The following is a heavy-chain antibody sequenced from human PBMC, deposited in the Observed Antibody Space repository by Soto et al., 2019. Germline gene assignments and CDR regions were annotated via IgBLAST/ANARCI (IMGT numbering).Heavy chain of an antibody. CDR1: GGSIKSRGYY. V-gene: IGHV4-31*03. CDR2: IYYSGST. D-gene: IGHD3-10*01. CDR3: ARVGEIIGDY. J-gene: IGHJ4*02. Sequence: QVQLQESGPGLVKPSETLSLTCTVSGGSIKSRGYYWSWIRQHPGKGLEWIGYIYYSGSTYYNPSLKSRVVISVDTSKNPFSLNGSSVTAADTVVYYCARVGEIIGDYWGQGTLVTVSS.